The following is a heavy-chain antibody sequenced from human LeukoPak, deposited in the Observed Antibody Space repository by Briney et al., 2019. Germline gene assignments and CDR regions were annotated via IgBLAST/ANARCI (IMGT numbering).Heavy chain of an antibody. Sequence: GGSLRLSCAASGFTFDDYAMHWVRQAPGKGLEWVSGVSCNSGSIGYADSVKGRFTISRDNAKNSLYLQMNSLRAEDTALYYCAKDLRWFGELSSFGMDVWGQGTTVTVSS. V-gene: IGHV3-9*01. CDR3: AKDLRWFGELSSFGMDV. CDR1: GFTFDDYA. CDR2: VSCNSGSI. D-gene: IGHD3-10*01. J-gene: IGHJ6*02.